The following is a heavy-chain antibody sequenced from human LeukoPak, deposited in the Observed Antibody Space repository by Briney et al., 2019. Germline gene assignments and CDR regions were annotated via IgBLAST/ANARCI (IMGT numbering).Heavy chain of an antibody. CDR3: ARAALDIVVVPAAIHYYMDV. Sequence: GGSLRLSCAASGFTFSSYGMSWVRQAPGKGLDWVSAISGSGGSTYYADSVKGRFTISRDNSKNTLYLQMNSLRAEDTAVYYCARAALDIVVVPAAIHYYMDVWGKGTTVTISS. CDR1: GFTFSSYG. D-gene: IGHD2-2*03. J-gene: IGHJ6*03. CDR2: ISGSGGST. V-gene: IGHV3-23*01.